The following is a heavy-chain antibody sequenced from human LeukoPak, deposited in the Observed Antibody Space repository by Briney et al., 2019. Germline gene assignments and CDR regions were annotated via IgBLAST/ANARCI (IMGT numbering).Heavy chain of an antibody. CDR2: ISGSGDNT. V-gene: IGHV3-23*01. D-gene: IGHD3-22*01. CDR3: AKGSYYDSSGSFHFDY. J-gene: IGHJ4*02. CDR1: GFTFSSYA. Sequence: GGSLRLSCAASGFTFSSYAMSWVRQAPGKGLEWVSGISGSGDNTYYADSVKGRFTISRDNSKNTLYVQVNSLGTEDAAAYYCAKGSYYDSSGSFHFDYWGQGTLVTVSS.